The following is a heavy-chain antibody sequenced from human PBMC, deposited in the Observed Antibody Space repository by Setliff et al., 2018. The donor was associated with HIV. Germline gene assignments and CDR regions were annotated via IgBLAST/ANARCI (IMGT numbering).Heavy chain of an antibody. CDR2: IHAGNGYT. J-gene: IGHJ4*02. V-gene: IGHV1-3*01. CDR3: ARIWGIPPRYYFDY. CDR1: GYTFTSYA. D-gene: IGHD3-16*01. Sequence: ASVKVSCKASGYTFTSYAMHWVRQATGQRLEWMGWIHAGNGYTKYSKKFQGRVTFTRDTSASAAYMDLSSLRCEDTAVYYCARIWGIPPRYYFDYWGQGTLVTVSS.